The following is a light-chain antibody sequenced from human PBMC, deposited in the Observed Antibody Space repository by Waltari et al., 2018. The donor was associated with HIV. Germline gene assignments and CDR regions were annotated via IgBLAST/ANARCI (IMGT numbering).Light chain of an antibody. CDR2: VAS. V-gene: IGKV3-20*01. J-gene: IGKJ4*01. CDR3: QQFADSLLT. CDR1: QSVNANY. Sequence: EIVMTQSPGTLSLSPGETATLNCRASQSVNANYLAWYQQKPGQPPRLLMYVASTRNTGVPDRFTGIGSGTDFTLTISRLEADDFAVYYCQQFADSLLTFGGGTKVEIK.